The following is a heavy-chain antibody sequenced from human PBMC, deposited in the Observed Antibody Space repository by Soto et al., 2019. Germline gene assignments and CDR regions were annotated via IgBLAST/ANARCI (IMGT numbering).Heavy chain of an antibody. V-gene: IGHV3-7*01. CDR3: AGQWLGPLAFDI. D-gene: IGHD6-19*01. CDR2: IKQDGSEK. CDR1: GFTFSSYW. J-gene: IGHJ3*02. Sequence: EVQLVESGGGLVQPGGSLRLSCAASGFTFSSYWTSWVRQAPGKGLEWVANIKQDGSEKYYVDSVKGRFTISRDNAKNSLYLQMNSLRAEDTAVYYCAGQWLGPLAFDIWGQGTMVTVSS.